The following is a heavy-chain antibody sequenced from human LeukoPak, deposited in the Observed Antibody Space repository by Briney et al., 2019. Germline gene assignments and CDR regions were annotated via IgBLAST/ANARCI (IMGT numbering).Heavy chain of an antibody. D-gene: IGHD1-14*01. CDR2: INYSGNT. J-gene: IGHJ3*02. V-gene: IGHV4-39*01. CDR1: GDSISSSPYF. CDR3: ARPSGRNWNAFDI. Sequence: PSETLSLTCTVSGDSISSSPYFRGWLRQPPGKGLEWIGSINYSGNTYFNPSLQSRVAISVDTSKNQFSLKLSSLTAADTAVYSCARPSGRNWNAFDIWGQGTMVTVSS.